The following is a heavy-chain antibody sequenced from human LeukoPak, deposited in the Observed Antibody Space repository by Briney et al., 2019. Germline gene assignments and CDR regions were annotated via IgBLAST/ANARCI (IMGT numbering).Heavy chain of an antibody. D-gene: IGHD5-24*01. CDR3: ARGGYNPYYFDY. V-gene: IGHV3-64*01. CDR2: IISNGNRT. Sequence: TGGSLRLSCAASGFSFSSFAMHWVRQAPGKGLEYVSTIISNGNRTYYGNSVKGRFTISRDNAKNSLYLQMNSLRAEDTALYYCARGGYNPYYFDYWGQGTLVTVSS. J-gene: IGHJ4*02. CDR1: GFSFSSFA.